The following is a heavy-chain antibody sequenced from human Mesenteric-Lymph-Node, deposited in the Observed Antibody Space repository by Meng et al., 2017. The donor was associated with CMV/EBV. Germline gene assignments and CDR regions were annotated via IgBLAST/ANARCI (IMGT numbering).Heavy chain of an antibody. CDR1: GFGFSTHG. J-gene: IGHJ4*02. CDR2: IWYDGSKE. Sequence: LSWKRYGFGFSTHGMHWVRQPPGRGLEWVALIWYDGSKEVYAESVTGRFTISRDNSKNTLYLQMSSLRAEDTAVYYCAASSGFDPFDYWGQGTLVTVSS. D-gene: IGHD6-19*01. CDR3: AASSGFDPFDY. V-gene: IGHV3-33*01.